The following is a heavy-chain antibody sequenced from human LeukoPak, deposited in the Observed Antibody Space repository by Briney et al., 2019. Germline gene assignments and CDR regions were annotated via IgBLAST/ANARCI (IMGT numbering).Heavy chain of an antibody. J-gene: IGHJ4*02. CDR1: GFTFSSYA. Sequence: GASLRLSCAASGFTFSSYAMSWVRQAPGKGLEWVSALSGSGGSTYYADSVKGRFTISRDNSKNTLYLQMNSLRAEDTAVYYCAKSPTHPRTFDYWGQGTLVTVSS. CDR2: LSGSGGST. V-gene: IGHV3-23*01. CDR3: AKSPTHPRTFDY. D-gene: IGHD4-17*01.